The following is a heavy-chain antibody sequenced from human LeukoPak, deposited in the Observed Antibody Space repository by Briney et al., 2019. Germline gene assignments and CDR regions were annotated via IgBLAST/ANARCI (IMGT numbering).Heavy chain of an antibody. D-gene: IGHD3-10*02. CDR3: AELGITMIGGV. Sequence: GGPLRLSCAASGFTFSGYGMHWVRQAPGKGLEWGTFIRYDERNKYYADSVKGRFTISRDNAKNSLYLQMNSLRAEDTAVYYCAELGITMIGGVWGKGTTVTISS. CDR2: IRYDERNK. CDR1: GFTFSGYG. J-gene: IGHJ6*04. V-gene: IGHV3-30*02.